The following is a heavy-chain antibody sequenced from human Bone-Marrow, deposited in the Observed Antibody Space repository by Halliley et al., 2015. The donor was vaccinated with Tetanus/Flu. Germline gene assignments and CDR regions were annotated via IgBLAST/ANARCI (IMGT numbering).Heavy chain of an antibody. D-gene: IGHD3-3*01. V-gene: IGHV5-51*01. CDR2: IYPGASDS. J-gene: IGHJ6*02. Sequence: EWRAIIYPGASDSRYSPSFQGQVTISADKSITPAFLQLNSLKASDTGIYYCARTITLYHGMDVWGQGTTVTVSS. CDR3: ARTITLYHGMDV.